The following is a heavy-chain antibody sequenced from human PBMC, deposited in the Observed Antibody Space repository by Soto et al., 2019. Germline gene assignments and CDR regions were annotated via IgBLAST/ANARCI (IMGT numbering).Heavy chain of an antibody. D-gene: IGHD1-1*01. V-gene: IGHV4-59*01. CDR1: GGSIRSYY. CDR2: IYYSGSP. J-gene: IGHJ5*02. Sequence: QVQLQESGPGLVKPSETLSLTCTVSGGSIRSYYWSWIRQPPGKGLEWIGYIYYSGSPNYNPSLKSRVTISVDTSKSQFSLKLSSVTAADTAMYYCAREAGVQYPFDPWGQGTLVTVSS. CDR3: AREAGVQYPFDP.